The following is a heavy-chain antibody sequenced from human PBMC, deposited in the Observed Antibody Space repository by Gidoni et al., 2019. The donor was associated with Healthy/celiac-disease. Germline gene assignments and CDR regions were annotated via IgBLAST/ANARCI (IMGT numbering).Heavy chain of an antibody. D-gene: IGHD3-10*02. CDR2: IRGSGGST. Sequence: EVQRLESGGGLGQPGGSRRLSWAASGFTFSSYAMSWVRQAPGEGLEWVSAIRGSGGSTYYADSVKGRFTISRDNSKNTLYLQMNSLRAEDTAVYYCAKDGMLGMVDYWGQGTLVTVSS. J-gene: IGHJ4*02. CDR3: AKDGMLGMVDY. CDR1: GFTFSSYA. V-gene: IGHV3-23*01.